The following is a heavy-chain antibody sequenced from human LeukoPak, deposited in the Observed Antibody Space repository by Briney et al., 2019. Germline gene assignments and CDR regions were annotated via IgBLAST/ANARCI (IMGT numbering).Heavy chain of an antibody. V-gene: IGHV4-39*07. D-gene: IGHD5-18*01. Sequence: SETLSLTCIVSGGSISSSSYYWGWIRQPPGKGLEWIGSIYYSGSTYYNPSLKSRVTLSVDTSKNQFSLKLRSVTAADTAVYYCARDRMGTVMVPIDYWGQGTLVTVSS. CDR2: IYYSGST. J-gene: IGHJ4*02. CDR3: ARDRMGTVMVPIDY. CDR1: GGSISSSSYY.